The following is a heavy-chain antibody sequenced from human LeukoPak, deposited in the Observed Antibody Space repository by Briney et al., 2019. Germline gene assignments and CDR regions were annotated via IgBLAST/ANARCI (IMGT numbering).Heavy chain of an antibody. J-gene: IGHJ3*02. Sequence: PSETLSLTCSVSGASISSSDYYWGWIRQPPGKGLEWIGTIYHSGSTYYNSSLKGRVTISVDTSKNQFSLKFNSVTAADTAVYYCARSCRILDIVATIRARLGGNGFDIWGQGTMVTVSS. D-gene: IGHD5-12*01. V-gene: IGHV4-39*07. CDR2: IYHSGST. CDR1: GASISSSDYY. CDR3: ARSCRILDIVATIRARLGGNGFDI.